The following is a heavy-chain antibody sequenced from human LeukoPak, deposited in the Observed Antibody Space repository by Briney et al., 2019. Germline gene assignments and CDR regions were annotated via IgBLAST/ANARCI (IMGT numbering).Heavy chain of an antibody. CDR2: ISCSGGST. CDR3: AKDITSTVAGIPY. CDR1: GFTFNNYA. D-gene: IGHD6-19*01. V-gene: IGHV3-23*01. Sequence: GGSLRLSCATSGFTFNNYAMSWVRQAPGKGLEWVSTISCSGGSTYYPDSVKGRFTISRDNSKNTLYLQMNSLRAEDTAVYYCAKDITSTVAGIPYWGQGTLVTVSS. J-gene: IGHJ4*02.